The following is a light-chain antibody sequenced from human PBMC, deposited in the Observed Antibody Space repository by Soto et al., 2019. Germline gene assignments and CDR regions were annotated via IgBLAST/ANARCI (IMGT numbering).Light chain of an antibody. V-gene: IGKV3-11*01. CDR2: DAS. Sequence: EIVLTQSPATLSLSPGERATLSCRASQSVSSYLAWYQQKPGQAPRLLIYDASNRATGIPARFSGSGSGTEFTLTISSLQSEDFAVYYCQQYKNFWTFGQGTKVEIK. CDR1: QSVSSY. CDR3: QQYKNFWT. J-gene: IGKJ1*01.